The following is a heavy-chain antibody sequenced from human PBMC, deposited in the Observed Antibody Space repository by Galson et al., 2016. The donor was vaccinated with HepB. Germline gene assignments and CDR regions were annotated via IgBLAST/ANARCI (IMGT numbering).Heavy chain of an antibody. CDR2: IYYSGST. Sequence: QVQLQESGPGLVKPSETLSLTCTVSGGSLSSYYWSWIRQPPGKGLGWIGYIYYSGSTNYNPSLKSRVTISIDTSKNQFSLQLRSVTAADTAVYYCARDRGSAAGFDYWGQGTLVTVSS. D-gene: IGHD6-13*01. J-gene: IGHJ4*02. CDR3: ARDRGSAAGFDY. V-gene: IGHV4-59*01. CDR1: GGSLSSYY.